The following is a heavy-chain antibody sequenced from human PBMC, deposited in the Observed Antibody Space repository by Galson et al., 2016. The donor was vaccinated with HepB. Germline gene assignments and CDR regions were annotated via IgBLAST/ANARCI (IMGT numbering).Heavy chain of an antibody. D-gene: IGHD3-10*01. CDR2: ISSSVSTI. Sequence: SLRLSCAASGLTLTTSGLNWVRQAPGKGLEWVSYISSSVSTIYYADSVMGRFTISRDNTKNSVYLQMNNLRVEDTAVYYCARIMHYYGSGSRTEFELWGQGTLVSVSS. V-gene: IGHV3-48*01. CDR3: ARIMHYYGSGSRTEFEL. CDR1: GLTLTTSG. J-gene: IGHJ4*02.